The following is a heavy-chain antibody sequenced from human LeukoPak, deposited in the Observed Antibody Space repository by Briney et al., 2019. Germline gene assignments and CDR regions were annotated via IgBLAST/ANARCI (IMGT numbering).Heavy chain of an antibody. J-gene: IGHJ4*02. CDR2: IYYSGST. V-gene: IGHV4-59*01. Sequence: PSETLSLTCTVSGGSISSYYWSWIRQPPGKGLEWIGYIYYSGSTNYNPSLKSRVTISVDTSKNQFSLKLSSVTAADTAVYYCARVLCGGYPTDFDYWGQGTLVTVSS. CDR3: ARVLCGGYPTDFDY. D-gene: IGHD2-21*01. CDR1: GGSISSYY.